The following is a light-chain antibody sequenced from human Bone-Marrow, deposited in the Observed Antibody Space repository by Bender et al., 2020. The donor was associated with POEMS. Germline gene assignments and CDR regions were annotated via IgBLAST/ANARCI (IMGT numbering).Light chain of an antibody. J-gene: IGLJ2*01. CDR2: EVN. CDR1: STDVGGYNS. V-gene: IGLV2-8*01. CDR3: SSYAGSIL. Sequence: QSALTQPPSASGSPGQSVSISCTGTSTDVGGYNSVSWYQQRPGKAPKLIICEVNKRPSGVPDRFSGSKSGDTASLTVSGLQAEDEADYYCSSYAGSILFGGGTKLTVL.